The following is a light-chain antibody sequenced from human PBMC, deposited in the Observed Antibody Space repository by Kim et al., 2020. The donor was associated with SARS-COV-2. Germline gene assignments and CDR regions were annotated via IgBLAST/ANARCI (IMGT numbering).Light chain of an antibody. J-gene: IGKJ1*01. CDR3: QRYIRAPWT. V-gene: IGKV1-27*01. CDR2: AAS. Sequence: ASVGDRVTITCRASQGISNYLAWYQQKPGKVPKLLIYAASTLHSGVPFRFSGTGSETDFTLTISSLQPEDVATYYCQRYIRAPWTFGQGTKVDIK. CDR1: QGISNY.